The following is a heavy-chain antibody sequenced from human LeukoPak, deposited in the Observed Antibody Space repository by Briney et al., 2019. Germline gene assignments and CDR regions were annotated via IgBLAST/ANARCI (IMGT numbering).Heavy chain of an antibody. CDR1: GFTFSSYA. D-gene: IGHD3-22*01. J-gene: IGHJ4*02. CDR3: ARERDSSGYFDS. V-gene: IGHV3-23*01. CDR2: ISGRRGDT. Sequence: PGGSLRLSCAASGFTFSSYAMSWVRQAPGKGLEWVSAISGRRGDTYYADSVKGRFTISRDNSKNTLYLQMNSLRAEDTAVYYCARERDSSGYFDSWGQGTLVTVPS.